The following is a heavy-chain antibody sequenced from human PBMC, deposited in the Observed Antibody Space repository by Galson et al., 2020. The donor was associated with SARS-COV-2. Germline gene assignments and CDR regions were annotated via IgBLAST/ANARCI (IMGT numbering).Heavy chain of an antibody. J-gene: IGHJ4*02. D-gene: IGHD3-22*01. V-gene: IGHV4-4*07. CDR3: ARGPTTFYYYYDSNGYYFDY. Sequence: SETLSLTCTVSGGSISSYYWSWIRQPAGKGLEWIGRIYTSGSTNYNPSLKNRVTMSVDTSKNQFSLKLSSVTAADTAVYYCARGPTTFYYYYDSNGYYFDYWGQGTLVTVSS. CDR2: IYTSGST. CDR1: GGSISSYY.